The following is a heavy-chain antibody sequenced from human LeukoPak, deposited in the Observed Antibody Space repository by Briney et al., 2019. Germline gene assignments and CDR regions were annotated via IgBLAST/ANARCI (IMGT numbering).Heavy chain of an antibody. CDR1: GYTFPGYY. CDR3: ARVDLLWFGELQFDY. D-gene: IGHD3-10*01. CDR2: INPNSGGT. Sequence: ASVKVSCKASGYTFPGYYMHWVRQSPGQGLEWMGCINPNSGGTNYAQKFQGRVTMTRDTSISTAYMELSRLRSDDTAVYYCARVDLLWFGELQFDYWGQGTLVTVSS. J-gene: IGHJ4*02. V-gene: IGHV1-2*02.